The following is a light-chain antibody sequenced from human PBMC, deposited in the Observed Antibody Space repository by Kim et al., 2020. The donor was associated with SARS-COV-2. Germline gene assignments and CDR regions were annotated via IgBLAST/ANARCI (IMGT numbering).Light chain of an antibody. CDR2: EDN. J-gene: IGLJ3*02. CDR1: ALPKKY. V-gene: IGLV3-10*01. CDR3: YSTDSSGNHRV. Sequence: SYELTQPPSVSVSPGQTARITCSGDALPKKYAYWYQQKSGQAPVLVIYEDNKRPSGIPERFSGSSSGTMATLTISGAQVEDEADYCCYSTDSSGNHRVFGGGTQLTVL.